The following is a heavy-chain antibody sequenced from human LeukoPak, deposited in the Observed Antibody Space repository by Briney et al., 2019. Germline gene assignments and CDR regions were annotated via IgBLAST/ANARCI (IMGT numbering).Heavy chain of an antibody. Sequence: PSETLSLTCAVSDGSFSGFYWSLIRQFPGKGLEWIGQISDSGSTNYNPSLRSRVTISVDTSKNQFSLKLSSVTAADTAVYYCASQGSGSYFGPLGHYYYGMDVWGQGTTVTVSS. J-gene: IGHJ6*02. CDR3: ASQGSGSYFGPLGHYYYGMDV. V-gene: IGHV4-34*01. D-gene: IGHD1-26*01. CDR2: ISDSGST. CDR1: DGSFSGFY.